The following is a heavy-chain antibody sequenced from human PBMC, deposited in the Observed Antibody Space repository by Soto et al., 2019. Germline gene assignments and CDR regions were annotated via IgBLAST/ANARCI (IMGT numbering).Heavy chain of an antibody. V-gene: IGHV3-30*18. CDR2: ISYDGSNK. D-gene: IGHD1-20*01. Sequence: QVQLVESGGGVVQPGRSLRLSCAASGFTFSSYGMHWVRHAPGKGLEWVAVISYDGSNKYYADSVKGRFTISRDNSKNTLYLQMNSLRAEDTAVYYCAKHGITGTAAAFDYWGQGTLVTVSS. CDR1: GFTFSSYG. J-gene: IGHJ4*02. CDR3: AKHGITGTAAAFDY.